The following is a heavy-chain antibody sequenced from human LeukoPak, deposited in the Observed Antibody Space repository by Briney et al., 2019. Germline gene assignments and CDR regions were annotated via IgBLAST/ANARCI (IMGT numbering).Heavy chain of an antibody. V-gene: IGHV3-15*01. CDR3: AREDKEYTSGWSAEYFQH. J-gene: IGHJ1*01. Sequence: GGSLRLSCAASGFTFTTAWMSWVRQAPGKGLEWVGRIKNIGDGGTTDYAAPVKGRFTISRDNSKNTLYLQMNSLRAEDTAVYYCAREDKEYTSGWSAEYFQHWGQGTLVTVSS. CDR2: IKNIGDGGTT. CDR1: GFTFTTAW. D-gene: IGHD6-19*01.